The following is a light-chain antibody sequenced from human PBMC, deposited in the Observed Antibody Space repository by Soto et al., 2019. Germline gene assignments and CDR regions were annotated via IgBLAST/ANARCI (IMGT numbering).Light chain of an antibody. CDR3: MQGLQSAPLT. CDR1: QSLVHGDGNTY. J-gene: IGKJ4*01. V-gene: IGKV2-30*02. Sequence: DIVMTQSPLSLPVTLGQPASISCRSSQSLVHGDGNTYLNWYLQRPGQSPRRLIYRVSNRDSGVPDRFSGSGSGTDFTLKISRVEAEDVGVYYCMQGLQSAPLTFGGGTKVEIK. CDR2: RVS.